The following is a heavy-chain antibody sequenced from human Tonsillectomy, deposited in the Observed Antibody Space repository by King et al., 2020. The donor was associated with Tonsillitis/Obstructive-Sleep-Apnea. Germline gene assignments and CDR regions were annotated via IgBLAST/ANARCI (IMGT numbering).Heavy chain of an antibody. CDR2: IYSGGST. CDR1: GFTVSSNY. Sequence: VQLVESGGGLIQPGGSLRLSCAASGFTVSSNYMSWVRQAPRKGLEWVSVIYSGGSTYYADSVKGRFTISRDNSKNTLYLQMNSLRAEDTAVYYCAREEEGSNPSAGMDVWRQENTVIVS. V-gene: IGHV3-53*01. CDR3: AREEEGSNPSAGMDV. J-gene: IGHJ6*02.